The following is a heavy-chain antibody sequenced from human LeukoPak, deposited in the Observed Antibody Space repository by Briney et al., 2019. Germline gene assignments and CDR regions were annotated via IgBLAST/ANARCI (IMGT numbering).Heavy chain of an antibody. Sequence: GASVKVSCKASGGTFSSYAISWVRQAPGQGLEWMGGIIPIFGTANYAQKFQGRVTITADESTSTAYMELGSLRSEDTAVYYCARGGLAVAGTQYFDYWGQGTLVTVSS. J-gene: IGHJ4*02. D-gene: IGHD6-19*01. CDR2: IIPIFGTA. CDR3: ARGGLAVAGTQYFDY. V-gene: IGHV1-69*01. CDR1: GGTFSSYA.